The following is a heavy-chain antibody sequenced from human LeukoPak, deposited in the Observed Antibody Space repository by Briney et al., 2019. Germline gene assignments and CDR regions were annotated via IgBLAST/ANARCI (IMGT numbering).Heavy chain of an antibody. V-gene: IGHV4-59*08. CDR2: IYYSGST. J-gene: IGHJ2*01. CDR3: ARHPSVGAWYFDL. CDR1: GGSISSYY. Sequence: SETLSLTCTVSGGSISSYYWSWIRQPPGKGLEWIGYIYYSGSTNYNPSLKSRVTISVDTSKNQFSLKLSSVTAADTAVYYCARHPSVGAWYFDLWGRGTLATVSS. D-gene: IGHD2-21*01.